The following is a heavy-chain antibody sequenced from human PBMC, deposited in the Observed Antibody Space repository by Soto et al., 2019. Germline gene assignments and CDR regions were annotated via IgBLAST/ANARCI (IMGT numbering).Heavy chain of an antibody. J-gene: IGHJ6*02. Sequence: HPGGSLRLSCAASGTTVSRNYISWVRQAPGKGLEWVSVIYSGGSTYYADSVKDRFTISRDTSKNTLSLQMNSLRGEDTAVYCWAAPEYTAGWCGGVWCQDTPVTVSS. CDR2: IYSGGST. CDR1: GTTVSRNY. CDR3: AAPEYTAGWCGGV. D-gene: IGHD6-19*01. V-gene: IGHV3-66*01.